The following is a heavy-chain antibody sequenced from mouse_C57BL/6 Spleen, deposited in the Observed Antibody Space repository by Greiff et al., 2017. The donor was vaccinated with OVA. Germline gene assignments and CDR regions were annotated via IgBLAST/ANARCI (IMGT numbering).Heavy chain of an antibody. D-gene: IGHD2-2*01. CDR2: ISSGSSTI. CDR1: GFTFSDYG. CDR3: ARWLGYYAMDY. Sequence: EVKVEESGGGLVKPGGSLKLSCAASGFTFSDYGMHWVRQAPEKGLEWVAYISSGSSTIYYADTVKGRFTISRDNAKNTLFLQMTSLRSEYTAMYYCARWLGYYAMDYWGQGTSVTVSS. J-gene: IGHJ4*01. V-gene: IGHV5-17*01.